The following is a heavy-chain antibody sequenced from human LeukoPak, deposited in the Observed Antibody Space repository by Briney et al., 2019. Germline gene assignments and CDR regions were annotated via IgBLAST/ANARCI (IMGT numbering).Heavy chain of an antibody. D-gene: IGHD6-13*01. V-gene: IGHV1-24*01. CDR3: ATVQYSSSWHWFDP. Sequence: ASVTVSCKFSGYTLTELSMHWVRQAPGKGLEWMGGFDPEDGETIYAQKFQGRVTMTEDTSTDTAYMELSSLRSEDTAVYYCATVQYSSSWHWFDPWGQGTLVTVSS. CDR2: FDPEDGET. J-gene: IGHJ5*02. CDR1: GYTLTELS.